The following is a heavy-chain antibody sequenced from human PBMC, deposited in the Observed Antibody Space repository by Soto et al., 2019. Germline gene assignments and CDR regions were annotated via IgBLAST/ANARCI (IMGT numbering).Heavy chain of an antibody. CDR3: AAAYYYDSSGYYPSAFDI. Sequence: SVKVSCKASGFTFTSSAVQWVRQARGQRLEWIGWIVVGSGNTNYAQKFQERVTITRDMSTSTAYMELSSPRSEDTAVYYCAAAYYYDSSGYYPSAFDIWGQGTMVT. D-gene: IGHD3-22*01. CDR2: IVVGSGNT. J-gene: IGHJ3*02. CDR1: GFTFTSSA. V-gene: IGHV1-58*01.